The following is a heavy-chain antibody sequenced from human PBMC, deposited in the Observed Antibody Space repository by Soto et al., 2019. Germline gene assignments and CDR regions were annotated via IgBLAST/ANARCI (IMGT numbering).Heavy chain of an antibody. D-gene: IGHD6-13*01. Sequence: QAQLVQSGAELKKPGSSVKVSCKASGGNFSSYAISWLRQAPGQGLGWMGGIVPLCGTTNYAQKFKGRLMISEDESTTTAYMELSSLRFEDTAVYCCARARGLSWYNCFDPWGQGSPVTVSS. CDR2: IVPLCGTT. CDR1: GGNFSSYA. CDR3: ARARGLSWYNCFDP. J-gene: IGHJ5*02. V-gene: IGHV1-69*01.